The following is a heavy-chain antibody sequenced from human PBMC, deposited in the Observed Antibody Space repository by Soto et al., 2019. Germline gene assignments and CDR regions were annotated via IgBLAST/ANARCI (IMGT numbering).Heavy chain of an antibody. D-gene: IGHD3-3*01. J-gene: IGHJ6*02. CDR3: ARGRAYYDFWSGYDYGMDV. CDR1: GGTFSSYA. V-gene: IGHV1-69*01. Sequence: QVQLVQSGAEVKKPGSSVKVSCKASGGTFSSYAISWVRQAPGQGLEWMGGIIPIFGTANYAQKFQGRVTITADESTSTAYMELSSLRSEDTAVYYCARGRAYYDFWSGYDYGMDVWGQGTTDTVSS. CDR2: IIPIFGTA.